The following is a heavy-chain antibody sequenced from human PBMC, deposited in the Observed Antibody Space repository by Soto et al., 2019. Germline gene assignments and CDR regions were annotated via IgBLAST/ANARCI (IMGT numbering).Heavy chain of an antibody. J-gene: IGHJ6*03. CDR2: INPSIGST. Sequence: QVQLVQSGAEVKKPGASVRVSCKASGYTFTSCYIHWVRQAPGQGLEWMGIINPSIGSTVYAQKFQGRVTMTGDTSTTTVYRELSSLRSEDTAVYYCARGLRAAMDTWGYYMDVWGKGTTVTVSS. CDR1: GYTFTSCY. CDR3: ARGLRAAMDTWGYYMDV. D-gene: IGHD5-18*01. V-gene: IGHV1-46*03.